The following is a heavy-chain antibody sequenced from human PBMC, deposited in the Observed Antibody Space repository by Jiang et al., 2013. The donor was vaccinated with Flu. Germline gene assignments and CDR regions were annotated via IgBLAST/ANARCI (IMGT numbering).Heavy chain of an antibody. Sequence: GSGLVKPSETLSLTRTVSGGSVSSGSYYWSWIRQPPGKGLEWIGYIYYSGSTNYNPSLKSRVTISVDTSKNQFSLKLSSVTAADTAVYYCAGVYSYGYSRFDYVGPGNPGHRLL. CDR1: GGSVSSGSYY. D-gene: IGHD5-18*01. V-gene: IGHV4-61*01. J-gene: IGHJ4*02. CDR3: AGVYSYGYSRFDY. CDR2: IYYSGST.